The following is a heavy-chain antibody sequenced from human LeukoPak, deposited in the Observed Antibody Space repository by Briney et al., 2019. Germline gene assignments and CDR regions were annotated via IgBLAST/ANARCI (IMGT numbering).Heavy chain of an antibody. CDR2: ISADNSNT. J-gene: IGHJ5*02. V-gene: IGHV1-18*01. CDR3: TRGTHWFDP. CDR1: GYTFSDYG. Sequence: ASVKVSCTASGYTFSDYGITWVRQAPGQGLEWMGRISADNSNTNYAQSFRGRLTMTADTSANTAYMELRSLRSDDTAVYYCTRGTHWFDPWGQGTLVTVSS.